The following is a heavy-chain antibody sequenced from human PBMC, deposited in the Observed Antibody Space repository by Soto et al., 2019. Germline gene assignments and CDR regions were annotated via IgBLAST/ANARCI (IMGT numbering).Heavy chain of an antibody. D-gene: IGHD3-10*01. Sequence: SVLFKDTGKGLEWVGFIRSKAYGGTTEYAASLEGRFTISRDDSKSIAYLQMNSLKTEDTTVYYCTREGSKRGPRAVFAILRQGTMVTGSS. CDR3: TREGSKRGPRAVFAI. CDR2: IRSKAYGGTT. V-gene: IGHV3-49*03. J-gene: IGHJ3*02.